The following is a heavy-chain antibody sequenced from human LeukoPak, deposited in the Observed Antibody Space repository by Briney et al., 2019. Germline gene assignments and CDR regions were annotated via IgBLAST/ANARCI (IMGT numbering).Heavy chain of an antibody. CDR1: GYTFTSYY. J-gene: IGHJ6*03. D-gene: IGHD6-13*01. V-gene: IGHV1-46*01. Sequence: ASVKVSCKASGYTFTSYYMHWVRQAPGQGLEWMGIINPSGGSTSYAQKFQGRVTMTRDTSTSTVYMELSSLRSEDTAVYYCARRYSSPPESCYYMDVWGKGTTVTVSS. CDR3: ARRYSSPPESCYYMDV. CDR2: INPSGGST.